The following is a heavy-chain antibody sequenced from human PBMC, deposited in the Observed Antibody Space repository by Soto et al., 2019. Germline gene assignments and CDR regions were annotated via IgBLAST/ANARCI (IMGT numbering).Heavy chain of an antibody. CDR2: IIPIFGTA. V-gene: IGHV1-69*13. CDR3: ARLRKSGITIFGVVITYNWFDP. J-gene: IGHJ5*02. D-gene: IGHD3-3*01. Sequence: ASVKVSCKASGGTFSSYAISWVRQAPGQGLEWMGGIIPIFGTANYAQKFQGRVTITADESTSTAYMELSSLRSEDTAVYYCARLRKSGITIFGVVITYNWFDPWGQGTLVTVSS. CDR1: GGTFSSYA.